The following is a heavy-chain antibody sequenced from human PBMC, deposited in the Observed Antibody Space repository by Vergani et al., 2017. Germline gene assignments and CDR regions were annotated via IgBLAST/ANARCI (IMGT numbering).Heavy chain of an antibody. CDR1: GGSISSSNW. D-gene: IGHD6-13*01. J-gene: IGHJ5*02. V-gene: IGHV4-4*02. CDR2: IYHSGST. CDR3: SRSYSSSWFSPDWFDP. Sequence: QVQLQESGPGLVKPSGTLSLTCAVSGGSISSSNWWSWVRQPPGKGLEWIWEIYHSGSTTYNPSLKSRVTISVDKSKKQFSLKLSSVTAADTAVYYLSRSYSSSWFSPDWFDPWGQGTLVTVSS.